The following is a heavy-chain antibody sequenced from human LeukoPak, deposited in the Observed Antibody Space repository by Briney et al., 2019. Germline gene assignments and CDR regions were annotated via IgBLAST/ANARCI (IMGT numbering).Heavy chain of an antibody. Sequence: PGWSLRLSCAASGVTFSSYALTWVRQAPGKGLEWVSGISGSGGSTYYADSVKGRFTISRDNSKNMLFLQMNSLRAEDTAVYYCAKDRGSRDAWAFDLWGRGTLVTVSS. J-gene: IGHJ2*01. V-gene: IGHV3-23*01. CDR3: AKDRGSRDAWAFDL. D-gene: IGHD5-24*01. CDR2: ISGSGGST. CDR1: GVTFSSYA.